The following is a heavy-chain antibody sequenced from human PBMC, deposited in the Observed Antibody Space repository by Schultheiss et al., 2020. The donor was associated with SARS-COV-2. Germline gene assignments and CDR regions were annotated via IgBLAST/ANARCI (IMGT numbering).Heavy chain of an antibody. J-gene: IGHJ3*02. CDR3: ARDGGITMIVVDHDAFDI. V-gene: IGHV1-2*02. Sequence: ASVKVSCKASGYTFTSYDINWVRQATGQGLEWMGWINPNSGGTNYAQKFQGRVTMTRDTSISTAYMELGRLRSDDTAVYYCARDGGITMIVVDHDAFDIWGQGTMVTVSS. D-gene: IGHD3-22*01. CDR2: INPNSGGT. CDR1: GYTFTSYD.